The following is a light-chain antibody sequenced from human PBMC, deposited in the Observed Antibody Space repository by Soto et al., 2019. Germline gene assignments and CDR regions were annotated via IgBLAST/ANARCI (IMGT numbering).Light chain of an antibody. CDR2: EGT. J-gene: IGLJ2*01. V-gene: IGLV2-23*03. CDR3: CSYAGITTFVV. Sequence: QSALTQPASVSGSPGQSITISCTGTSSDVGNYNLVSWYQQHPGKAPKVVLYEGTKRPSGVSNRFSGSKSGNTASLTISGLRAEDEADYYCCSYAGITTFVVFGGGTKLTFL. CDR1: SSDVGNYNL.